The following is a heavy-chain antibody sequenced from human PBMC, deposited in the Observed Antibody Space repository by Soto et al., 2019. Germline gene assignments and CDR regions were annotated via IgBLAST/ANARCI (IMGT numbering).Heavy chain of an antibody. CDR3: AKVGQQLGVDY. V-gene: IGHV3-30*18. CDR1: GFTFSSYG. J-gene: IGHJ4*02. D-gene: IGHD6-13*01. CDR2: ISYDGSNK. Sequence: QVQLVESGGGVVRPGRSLRLSCAASGFTFSSYGMHWVRQAPGKGLEWVAVISYDGSNKYYADSVKGRFTISRDNSKNTLYLQMKSLRAEDTAVYYCAKVGQQLGVDYWGQGTLVTVSS.